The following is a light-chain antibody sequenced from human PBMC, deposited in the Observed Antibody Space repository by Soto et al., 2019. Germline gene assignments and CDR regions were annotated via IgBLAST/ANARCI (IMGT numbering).Light chain of an antibody. CDR2: EVN. CDR3: SSYADNSHDV. J-gene: IGLJ1*01. CDR1: SSDIGAYNY. V-gene: IGLV2-8*01. Sequence: QSALTQPPSASGSPGQSVTISCTGTSSDIGAYNYVSWYQQHPGKAPKLMIYEVNKRPSGVPDRFSGSKSGNTASLTVSGLQAEDEADYYCSSYADNSHDVFGTGTKLTVL.